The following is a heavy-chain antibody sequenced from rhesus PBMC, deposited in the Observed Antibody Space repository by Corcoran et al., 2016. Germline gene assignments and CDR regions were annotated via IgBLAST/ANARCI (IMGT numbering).Heavy chain of an antibody. Sequence: EVQLVQSGAEGTRPGEALTTSWEPSGDRFTSYWTTLVRRMPGKGLEWMGATAPSDSDTSYSPSFQGQVTISADKSISTAYLQWSSLKASDTATYYCAKGRGNLDYWGQGVLVTVSS. CDR3: AKGRGNLDY. CDR2: TAPSDSDT. V-gene: IGHV5-2*01. CDR1: GDRFTSYW. J-gene: IGHJ4*01. D-gene: IGHD4-17*01.